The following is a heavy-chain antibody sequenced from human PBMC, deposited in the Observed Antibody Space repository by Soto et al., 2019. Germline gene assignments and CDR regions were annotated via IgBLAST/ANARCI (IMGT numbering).Heavy chain of an antibody. D-gene: IGHD3-22*01. CDR2: ISGSGGST. Sequence: EVQLLESGGGLVQPGGSLRLSCAASGFTFSSYAMSWVRQAPGKGLEWVSAISGSGGSTYYADSVKGRFTISRDNSKNTLYLQMNSLRAEDTAVYYCAASSGYYYASNDYWGQGTLVTVSS. V-gene: IGHV3-23*01. CDR3: AASSGYYYASNDY. J-gene: IGHJ4*02. CDR1: GFTFSSYA.